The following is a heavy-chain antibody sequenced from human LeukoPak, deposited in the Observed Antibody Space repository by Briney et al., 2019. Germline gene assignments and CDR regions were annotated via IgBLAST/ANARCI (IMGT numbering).Heavy chain of an antibody. D-gene: IGHD4-17*01. V-gene: IGHV3-30*03. J-gene: IGHJ6*02. CDR2: ISYDGSNK. CDR1: GFTFSSYG. CDR3: ARASGSNDYGGNSNQLYYYGMDV. Sequence: GGSLRLSCTASGFTFSSYGMPWVRQAPGKGLEWVAVISYDGSNKYYADSVKGRFAISRDNSKNTLYLQMNSLRAEDTAVYYCARASGSNDYGGNSNQLYYYGMDVWGQGTTVTVSS.